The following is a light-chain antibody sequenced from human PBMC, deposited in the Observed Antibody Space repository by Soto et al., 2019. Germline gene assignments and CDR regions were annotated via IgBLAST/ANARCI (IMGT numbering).Light chain of an antibody. CDR3: STWDASLSGRV. Sequence: QSVLTQPPSASGTPGQRVTISCSGSSSNIGNNFVSWYQQVPGTTPKLLIYSDDQRPSWVPDRVSGSKSGTSASLAISGLRSEDEADYYCSTWDASLSGRVFGGGTKLTVL. CDR1: SSNIGNNF. V-gene: IGLV1-47*02. J-gene: IGLJ3*02. CDR2: SDD.